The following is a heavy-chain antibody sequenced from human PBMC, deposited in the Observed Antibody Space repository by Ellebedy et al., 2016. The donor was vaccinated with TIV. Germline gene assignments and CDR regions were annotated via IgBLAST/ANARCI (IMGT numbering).Heavy chain of an antibody. CDR3: ARRDGYNYGSFDS. D-gene: IGHD5-24*01. CDR1: GGTYSNYA. J-gene: IGHJ4*02. Sequence: SVKVSCKASGGTYSNYAINWVRQAPGQGLEWMGGIIPIFGTTNFAQKFQGRVTISADEFASTAYMELSSLRSEDTAVYYCARRDGYNYGSFDSWGRGTLVTVSS. V-gene: IGHV1-69*13. CDR2: IIPIFGTT.